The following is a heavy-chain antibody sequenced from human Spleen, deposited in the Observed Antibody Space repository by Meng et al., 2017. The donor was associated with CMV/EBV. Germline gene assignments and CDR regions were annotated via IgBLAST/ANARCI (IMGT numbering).Heavy chain of an antibody. J-gene: IGHJ4*03. CDR2: ISSSSSLL. V-gene: IGHV3-21*01. Sequence: GGSLRLSCAASGFTFSIYTMNWVRQAPGKGPEWVSSISSSSSLLYYANSVKGRFTISRDDAKNSVFLQINSLRAEDTAVYYCARSLRKVFVRVPVPFDKWGQGTVVTVSS. CDR1: GFTFSIYT. CDR3: ARSLRKVFVRVPVPFDK. D-gene: IGHD3-3*01.